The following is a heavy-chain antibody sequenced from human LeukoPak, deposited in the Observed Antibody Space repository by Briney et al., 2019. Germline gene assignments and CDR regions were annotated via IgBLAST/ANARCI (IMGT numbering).Heavy chain of an antibody. CDR1: GFTFDDYG. D-gene: IGHD6-13*01. CDR2: INWNGDST. Sequence: GGSLRLSCAASGFTFDDYGMSWVRQAPGKGLEWVSGINWNGDSTGYADSVKGRFTISRDNAKNSLYLQMNSLRAEDTALYYCARRGQQLVKDYWGQGTLVTVSS. V-gene: IGHV3-20*04. CDR3: ARRGQQLVKDY. J-gene: IGHJ4*02.